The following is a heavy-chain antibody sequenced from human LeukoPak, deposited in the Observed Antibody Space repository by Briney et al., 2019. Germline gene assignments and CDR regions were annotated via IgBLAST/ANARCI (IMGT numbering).Heavy chain of an antibody. D-gene: IGHD6-13*01. J-gene: IGHJ4*02. V-gene: IGHV4-31*03. Sequence: TASETLSLTCTVSGGSISSGGYYWSWIRQHPGKGLEWTGYIYYSGSTYYNPSLKSRVTISVDTSKNQFSLKLSSVTAADTAVYYCAREVGSWAYYFDYWGQGTLVTVSS. CDR1: GGSISSGGYY. CDR3: AREVGSWAYYFDY. CDR2: IYYSGST.